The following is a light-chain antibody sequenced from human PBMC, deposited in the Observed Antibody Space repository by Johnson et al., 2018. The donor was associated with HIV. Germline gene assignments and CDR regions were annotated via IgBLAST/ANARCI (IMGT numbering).Light chain of an antibody. J-gene: IGLJ1*01. CDR3: GPWASSLRVGF. CDR2: ENN. V-gene: IGLV1-51*02. CDR1: SSNIGNNY. Sequence: QSVLTQPPSVSAAPGQKVTISCSGSSSNIGNNYVSWYQQLPGTAPKLLIYENNKRPSGIPDRFSGSKSGPSATLGITGLQTGDEADYYCGPWASSLRVGFFGTGTNVTVL.